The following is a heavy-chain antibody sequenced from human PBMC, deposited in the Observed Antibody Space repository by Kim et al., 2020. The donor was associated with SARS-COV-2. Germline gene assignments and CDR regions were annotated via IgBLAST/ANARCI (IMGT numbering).Heavy chain of an antibody. Sequence: IYYADSVKGRFTISGDKAKNSLYLQMNSLRAEDTAVYYCARGGYSYGYLWGQGTLVTVSS. V-gene: IGHV3-21*01. CDR3: ARGGYSYGYL. CDR2: I. D-gene: IGHD5-18*01. J-gene: IGHJ4*02.